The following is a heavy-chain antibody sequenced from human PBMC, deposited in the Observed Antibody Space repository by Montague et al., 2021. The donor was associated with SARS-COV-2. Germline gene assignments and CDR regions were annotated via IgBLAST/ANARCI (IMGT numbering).Heavy chain of an antibody. CDR1: GGSISGGGYS. Sequence: TLSLTCTVSGGSISGGGYSWTWIRQLPGKGLEWIGCIYYSGSTFYNPSLKSRLTISVDTSKNQFSLKLSSVTAADTAVYYCAREGGRFQLCLRGYDAYDLWGQGTMVTVSS. J-gene: IGHJ3*01. CDR2: IYYSGST. D-gene: IGHD5-18*01. V-gene: IGHV4-31*03. CDR3: AREGGRFQLCLRGYDAYDL.